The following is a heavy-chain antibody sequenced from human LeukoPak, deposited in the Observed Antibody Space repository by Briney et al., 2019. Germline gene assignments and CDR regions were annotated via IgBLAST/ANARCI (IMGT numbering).Heavy chain of an antibody. D-gene: IGHD3-3*01. CDR1: GFTFSSYW. Sequence: PGGSLRLSCAASGFTFSSYWMSWVRQAPGKGLEWVANIKQDGSEKYYVDSVKGRFTISRDNAKNSLYLQMNSLRAEDTAVYYCARGLLEWLLPDAFDIWGQGTMVTVSS. CDR3: ARGLLEWLLPDAFDI. V-gene: IGHV3-7*01. CDR2: IKQDGSEK. J-gene: IGHJ3*02.